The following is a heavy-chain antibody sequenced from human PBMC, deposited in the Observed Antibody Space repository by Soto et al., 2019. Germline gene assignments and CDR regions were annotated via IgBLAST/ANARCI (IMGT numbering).Heavy chain of an antibody. Sequence: QVQLQESGPGLVKPSETMSLTCTVSGGSISSYYWSWIRQPPGKGLEWIGYIYYSGSTNYNPSLNSRVTISVDTSNNQFSLRRSSVTAADTVVYFCARRYWYSFDYWGQGTLVTVSS. CDR1: GGSISSYY. J-gene: IGHJ4*02. CDR2: IYYSGST. CDR3: ARRYWYSFDY. V-gene: IGHV4-59*08. D-gene: IGHD2-8*02.